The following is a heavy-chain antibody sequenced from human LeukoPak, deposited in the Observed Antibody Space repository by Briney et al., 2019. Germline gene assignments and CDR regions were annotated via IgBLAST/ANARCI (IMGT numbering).Heavy chain of an antibody. CDR1: GGSISRYY. D-gene: IGHD1-1*01. Sequence: SETLSLTCTVSGGSISRYYWSWIRQPPGQGLDCIGYIYYSGTTNYNPSLKSRVTISLDTSKNQFSLKLTSVTAADTAVYYCARVSWFPGTSYYYMDVWGKGTTVTVSS. CDR2: IYYSGTT. CDR3: ARVSWFPGTSYYYMDV. J-gene: IGHJ6*03. V-gene: IGHV4-59*01.